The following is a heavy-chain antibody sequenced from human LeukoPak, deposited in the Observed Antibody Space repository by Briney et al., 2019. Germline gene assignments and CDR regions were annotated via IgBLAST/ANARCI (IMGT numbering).Heavy chain of an antibody. Sequence: SETLSLTCAVYGGSLNGHYWSWIRQPPRKGLEWIGEGSESGGTKFNPSLKSRVTISADTSKNQFSLKLNSVTAADTAAYYCAKNGQSGFSFDPWGQGTLVTVSS. D-gene: IGHD3-3*01. CDR1: GGSLNGHY. CDR3: AKNGQSGFSFDP. V-gene: IGHV4-34*01. CDR2: GSESGGT. J-gene: IGHJ5*02.